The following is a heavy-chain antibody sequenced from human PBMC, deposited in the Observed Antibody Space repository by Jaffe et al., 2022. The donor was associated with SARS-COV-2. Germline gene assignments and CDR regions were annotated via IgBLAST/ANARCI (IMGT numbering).Heavy chain of an antibody. CDR1: GGSISNYY. D-gene: IGHD5-18*01. Sequence: QVQLQESGPGLVKPSETLSLTCTVSGGSISNYYWSWIRQPPGRGLEWIGYIYYSGSTHYNPSLKSRVTTSVDTSKNQFSLKLSSVTAADTAVYYCARGGIQSFDYWGQGTLVIVSS. J-gene: IGHJ4*02. V-gene: IGHV4-59*01. CDR2: IYYSGST. CDR3: ARGGIQSFDY.